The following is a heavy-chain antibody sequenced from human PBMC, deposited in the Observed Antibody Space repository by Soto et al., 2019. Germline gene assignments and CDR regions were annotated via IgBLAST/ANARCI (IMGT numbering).Heavy chain of an antibody. CDR1: GYAFTTYD. Sequence: QVQLVQSGAEVKKPGASVKVSCKASGYAFTTYDINWVRQATGQGPEWMGWMNPNSGHTVYAQKFQGRGTVTRDTAINTAYMELSTLRSEDTAVHYWARGSMWFGAYGRDAWGQGTTVTVSS. CDR3: ARGSMWFGAYGRDA. V-gene: IGHV1-8*01. CDR2: MNPNSGHT. J-gene: IGHJ6*02. D-gene: IGHD3-10*01.